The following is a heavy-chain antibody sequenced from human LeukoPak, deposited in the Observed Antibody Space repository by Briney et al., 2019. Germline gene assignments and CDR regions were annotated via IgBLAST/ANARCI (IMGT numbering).Heavy chain of an antibody. Sequence: SETLSLTCTVSGGSISSGDYYWSWIRQPAGKGLELIGYIYYSGSTYYNPSLKSRVTISVDTSKNQFSLKLSSVTAADTAVYYCARDKRIAAAGTWFDPWGQGTLVTVSS. CDR3: ARDKRIAAAGTWFDP. CDR2: IYYSGST. V-gene: IGHV4-30-4*01. CDR1: GGSISSGDYY. D-gene: IGHD6-13*01. J-gene: IGHJ5*02.